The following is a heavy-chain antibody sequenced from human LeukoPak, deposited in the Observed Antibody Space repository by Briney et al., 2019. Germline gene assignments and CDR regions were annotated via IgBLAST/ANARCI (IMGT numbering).Heavy chain of an antibody. CDR2: INWNGGST. J-gene: IGHJ4*02. CDR1: GFTFDDYG. CDR3: ARGYCSSTSCYFDY. V-gene: IGHV3-20*04. D-gene: IGHD2-2*01. Sequence: GGSLRRSCAASGFTFDDYGMSWVRQAPGKGLEWVSGINWNGGSTGYADSVKGRFTISRDNAKNSLYLQMNSLRAEDTALYYCARGYCSSTSCYFDYWGQGTLVTVSS.